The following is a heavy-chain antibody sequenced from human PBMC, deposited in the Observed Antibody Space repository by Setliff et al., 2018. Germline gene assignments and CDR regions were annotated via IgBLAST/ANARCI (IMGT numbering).Heavy chain of an antibody. Sequence: VSGGSISSYYWSWIRQPPGKGLEWIGYIYYSGSTNYNPSLKSRVTISVDTSKNQFSLKLSSVTAADTAVYYCARDEGSSYFYGMDVWGQGTTVTVSS. V-gene: IGHV4-59*01. CDR1: GGSISSYY. CDR3: ARDEGSSYFYGMDV. D-gene: IGHD6-13*01. CDR2: IYYSGST. J-gene: IGHJ6*02.